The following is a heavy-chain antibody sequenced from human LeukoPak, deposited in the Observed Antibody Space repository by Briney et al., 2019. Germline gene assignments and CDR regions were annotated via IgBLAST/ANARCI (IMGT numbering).Heavy chain of an antibody. Sequence: GGSLRLSCAASGFTFSSYAMHWVRQAPGKGLEWVAVISYDGSNKYYADSVKGRFTISRDNSKNTLYLQMNSLRAEDTAVYYCAKDSRPSSWYYYGMDVWGQGTTVTVSS. CDR2: ISYDGSNK. CDR1: GFTFSSYA. CDR3: AKDSRPSSWYYYGMDV. J-gene: IGHJ6*02. V-gene: IGHV3-30*04. D-gene: IGHD6-13*01.